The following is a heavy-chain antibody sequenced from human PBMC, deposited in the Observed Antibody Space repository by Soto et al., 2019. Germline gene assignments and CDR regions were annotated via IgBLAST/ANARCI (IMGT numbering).Heavy chain of an antibody. J-gene: IGHJ4*02. V-gene: IGHV3-7*04. CDR3: ARDYYDSSGYYPRFDY. D-gene: IGHD3-22*01. CDR1: GFTFSSYW. Sequence: GGSLRLSCAASGFTFSSYWMSWVRQAPGKGLEWVANIKQDGSEKYYVDSVKGRFTISRDNAKNSLYLQMNSLRAEDTAVYYCARDYYDSSGYYPRFDYWGQGTLVTVSS. CDR2: IKQDGSEK.